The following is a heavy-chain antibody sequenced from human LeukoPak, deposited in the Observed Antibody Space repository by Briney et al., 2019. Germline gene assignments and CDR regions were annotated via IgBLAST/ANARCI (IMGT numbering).Heavy chain of an antibody. Sequence: GGSLRLSCAASGFTFSSYGMHWVRQAPGKGLEWVAFIRYDGSNKCYADSVKGRFTISRDNSKNTLYLQMNSLRAEDTAVYYCARVRYYYDSNDAFDIWGQGTMATVSS. J-gene: IGHJ3*02. CDR3: ARVRYYYDSNDAFDI. CDR2: IRYDGSNK. D-gene: IGHD3-22*01. CDR1: GFTFSSYG. V-gene: IGHV3-30*02.